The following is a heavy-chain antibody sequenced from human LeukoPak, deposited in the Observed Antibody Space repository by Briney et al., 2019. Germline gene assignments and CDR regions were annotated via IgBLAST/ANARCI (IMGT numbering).Heavy chain of an antibody. CDR1: GITFSIYA. CDR3: ARDPPGYYGSDNWFDP. V-gene: IGHV3-21*01. Sequence: GGSLRLSCAASGITFSIYAMRWVRQAPGKGLEWVSSISSSSSYIYYADSVKGRFTISRDNAKNSLYLQMNSLRAEDTAVYYCARDPPGYYGSDNWFDPWGQGTLVTVSS. CDR2: ISSSSSYI. J-gene: IGHJ5*02. D-gene: IGHD3-10*01.